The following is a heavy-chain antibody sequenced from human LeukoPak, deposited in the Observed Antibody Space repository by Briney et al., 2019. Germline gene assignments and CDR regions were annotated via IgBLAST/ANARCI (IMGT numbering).Heavy chain of an antibody. Sequence: SETLSLTCGVYGGSFSGYYCSWIRQPPGKGLEWIGETNHSGGTNDDPSFKSRVTISVDTSKNQFFLKMSSVTAADMAVYYCERGRSHYGSGSYFFDYWGQGTLVTVSS. J-gene: IGHJ4*02. V-gene: IGHV4-34*01. CDR2: TNHSGGT. CDR1: GGSFSGYY. CDR3: ERGRSHYGSGSYFFDY. D-gene: IGHD3-10*01.